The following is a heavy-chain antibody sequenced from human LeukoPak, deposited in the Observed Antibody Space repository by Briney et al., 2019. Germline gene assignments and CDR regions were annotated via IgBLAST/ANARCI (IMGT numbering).Heavy chain of an antibody. D-gene: IGHD6-13*01. CDR1: GYTFTSYG. V-gene: IGHV1-18*01. CDR2: ISAYNGNT. J-gene: IGHJ6*03. Sequence: ASVKVSCRASGYTFTSYGISWVRQAPGQGLEWMGWISAYNGNTNYAQKLQGRVTMTTDTSTSTAYMELRSLRSDDTAVYYCARANSSSWYRYYYYYMDVWGKGTTVTISS. CDR3: ARANSSSWYRYYYYYMDV.